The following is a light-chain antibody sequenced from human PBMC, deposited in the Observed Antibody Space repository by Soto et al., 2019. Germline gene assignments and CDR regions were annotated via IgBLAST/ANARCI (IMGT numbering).Light chain of an antibody. CDR2: RNH. CDR3: TVWDDSLRGRL. J-gene: IGLJ2*01. Sequence: SVLTQPPSASGTPGQRVTLTCSGSSSNIEVNYVYWYQQVPGTAPRLLIYRNHQRPSGVPDRFSGSKSGASASLTISALRSEDEGDYYCTVWDDSLRGRLFGGGTKVTVL. V-gene: IGLV1-47*01. CDR1: SSNIEVNY.